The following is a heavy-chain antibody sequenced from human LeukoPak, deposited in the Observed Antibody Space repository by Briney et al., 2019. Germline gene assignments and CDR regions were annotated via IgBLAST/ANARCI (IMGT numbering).Heavy chain of an antibody. CDR2: ISYDGNQK. J-gene: IGHJ3*02. CDR3: AKDPAISWYAFDI. V-gene: IGHV3-30-3*01. D-gene: IGHD6-13*01. CDR1: EFTFSYYA. Sequence: PGGSLRLSCAASEFTFSYYAMHWIRQAPGKGLEWVAAISYDGNQKYYANSVRGRFTISRDNFKNTLYLQMNSLRAEDTAVYYCAKDPAISWYAFDIWGQGTMVTVSS.